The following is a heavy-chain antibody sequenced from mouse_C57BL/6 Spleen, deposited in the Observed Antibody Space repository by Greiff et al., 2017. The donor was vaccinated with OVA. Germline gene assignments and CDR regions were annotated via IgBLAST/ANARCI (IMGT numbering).Heavy chain of an antibody. CDR1: GYTFTSYW. J-gene: IGHJ2*01. V-gene: IGHV1-59*01. CDR2: IDPSDSYT. D-gene: IGHD1-1*01. Sequence: QVQLQQPGAELVRPGTSVKLSCKASGYTFTSYWMHWVKQRPGQGLEWIGVIDPSDSYTNYNQKFKGKATLTVDTSSSTAYMQLSSLTSEDSAVYYCAREDLLRYYFDYGGQGTTLTVSS. CDR3: AREDLLRYYFDY.